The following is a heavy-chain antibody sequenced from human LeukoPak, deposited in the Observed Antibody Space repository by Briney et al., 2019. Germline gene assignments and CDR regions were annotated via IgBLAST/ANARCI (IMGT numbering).Heavy chain of an antibody. Sequence: GGSLRLSCAASGFTFSNAWMSWVRQAPGKGLEWVGRIKSKTDGGTTDYAAPVKGRFTISRDDSKSIAYLQMNSLKIEDTAVYYCTRNYWKYCRGGSCYPYNWFDPWGQGTLVTVSS. J-gene: IGHJ5*02. CDR2: IKSKTDGGTT. CDR1: GFTFSNAW. D-gene: IGHD2-15*01. CDR3: TRNYWKYCRGGSCYPYNWFDP. V-gene: IGHV3-15*01.